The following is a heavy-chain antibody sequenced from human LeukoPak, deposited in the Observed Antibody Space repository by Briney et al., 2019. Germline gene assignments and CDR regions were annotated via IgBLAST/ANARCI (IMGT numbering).Heavy chain of an antibody. CDR1: GFTFSSYG. V-gene: IGHV3-30*02. J-gene: IGHJ3*02. D-gene: IGHD2-15*01. Sequence: PGGSLRLSCAASGFTFSSYGMHWVRQAPGKGLEWLAFIRYDGSNKNYADSVKGRFTISRDNTKNSLYLQMNSLRAEDTAVYCCAKDGGSDPDSFDIWGQGTMVTVSS. CDR2: IRYDGSNK. CDR3: AKDGGSDPDSFDI.